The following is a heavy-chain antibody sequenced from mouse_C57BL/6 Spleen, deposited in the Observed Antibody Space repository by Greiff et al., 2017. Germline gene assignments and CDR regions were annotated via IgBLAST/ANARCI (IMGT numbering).Heavy chain of an antibody. CDR2: ISSGSSTI. CDR1: GFTFSDYG. J-gene: IGHJ1*03. Sequence: DVKLQESGGGLVKPGGSLKLSCAASGFTFSDYGMHWVRQAPEKGLEWVAYISSGSSTIYYADTVNGRFTISRDNAKSTLFLQMTSLRSEDTAMYYCARTVVDHWYFDVWGTGTTVTVSS. CDR3: ARTVVDHWYFDV. D-gene: IGHD1-1*01. V-gene: IGHV5-17*01.